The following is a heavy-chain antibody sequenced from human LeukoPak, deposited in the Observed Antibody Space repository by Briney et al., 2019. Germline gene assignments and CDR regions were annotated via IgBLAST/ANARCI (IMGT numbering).Heavy chain of an antibody. D-gene: IGHD4-17*01. CDR1: GGSISSSSYY. CDR2: IYYSGST. Sequence: PSETLSLTCTVSGGSISSSSYYWGWIRQPPGKGLEWIGSIYYSGSTYYNPSLKSRVTISVDTSKNQFSLKLSSVTAADTAVYYCASDYAHRYFDYWGQGTLVTVSS. V-gene: IGHV4-39*01. J-gene: IGHJ4*02. CDR3: ASDYAHRYFDY.